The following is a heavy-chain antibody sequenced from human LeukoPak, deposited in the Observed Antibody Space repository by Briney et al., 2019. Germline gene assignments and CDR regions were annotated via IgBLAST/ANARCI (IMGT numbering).Heavy chain of an antibody. Sequence: SETLSLTCTVSGGSISSDNYYGNWIRQPAGKGLEWMGRIYTGGSTNYNPSLKTRVTISIDTSKNQFSLKLTSVTAADTAVYYCLLRRDGYTHFDYWGQGTLVTVSS. CDR3: LLRRDGYTHFDY. CDR1: GGSISSDNYY. V-gene: IGHV4-61*02. J-gene: IGHJ4*02. CDR2: IYTGGST. D-gene: IGHD5-24*01.